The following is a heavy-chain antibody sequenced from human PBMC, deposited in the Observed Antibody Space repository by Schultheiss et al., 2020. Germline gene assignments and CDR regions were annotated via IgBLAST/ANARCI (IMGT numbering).Heavy chain of an antibody. D-gene: IGHD3-3*01. J-gene: IGHJ6*02. Sequence: GGSLRLSCAASGFTFSSYGMSWVRQAPGKGLEWVSAISGSGGRTYYADSVKGRFTISRDNSKNTLYLQMNSLRAEDTAVYYCAKGFPRSGYSSYYGMDVWGQGTTVTVSS. CDR3: AKGFPRSGYSSYYGMDV. CDR1: GFTFSSYG. CDR2: ISGSGGRT. V-gene: IGHV3-23*01.